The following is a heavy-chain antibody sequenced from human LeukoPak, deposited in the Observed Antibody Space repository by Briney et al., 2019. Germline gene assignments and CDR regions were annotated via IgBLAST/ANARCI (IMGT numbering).Heavy chain of an antibody. Sequence: GGSLRLSCAASGFTFGTYAMYWVRQAPGKGLEWVAIISYDGSNKYYVDSVKGRFTISRDNSKNTLYLQMNSLRVGDTAVYYCARDLLPYSSNWYGGYWGQGTLVTVSS. D-gene: IGHD6-19*01. J-gene: IGHJ4*02. CDR2: ISYDGSNK. CDR3: ARDLLPYSSNWYGGY. V-gene: IGHV3-30*03. CDR1: GFTFGTYA.